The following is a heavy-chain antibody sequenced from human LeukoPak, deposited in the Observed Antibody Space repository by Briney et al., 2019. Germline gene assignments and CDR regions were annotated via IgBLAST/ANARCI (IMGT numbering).Heavy chain of an antibody. D-gene: IGHD3-22*01. V-gene: IGHV4-34*01. Sequence: SETLSLTCPVYGGSFSVYYCNCIRQPPGKGLEWIGEINHSGSTNYNPSLKSRVTISVDTSKNQFSLKLSSVTAADTAVYYCARGYYYDRTVVDYWGQGTLVTVSS. CDR1: GGSFSVYY. J-gene: IGHJ4*02. CDR3: ARGYYYDRTVVDY. CDR2: INHSGST.